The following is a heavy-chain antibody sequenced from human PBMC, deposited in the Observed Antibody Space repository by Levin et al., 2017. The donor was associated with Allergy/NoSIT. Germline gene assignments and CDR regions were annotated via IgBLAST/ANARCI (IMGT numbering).Heavy chain of an antibody. CDR1: GYTFTGYY. CDR2: INPNSGGT. D-gene: IGHD2-2*01. J-gene: IGHJ6*02. CDR3: ARDQDIVVVRSSTRYGMDV. V-gene: IGHV1-2*02. Sequence: GGSLRLSCKASGYTFTGYYMHWVRQAPGQGLEWMGWINPNSGGTNYAQKFQGRVTMTRDTSISTAYMELSRLRSDDTAVYYCARDQDIVVVRSSTRYGMDVWGQGTTVTVSS.